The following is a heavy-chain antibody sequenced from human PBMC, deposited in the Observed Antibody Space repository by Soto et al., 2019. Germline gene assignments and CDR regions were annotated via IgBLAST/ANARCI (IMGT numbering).Heavy chain of an antibody. Sequence: QVQLVQSGAEVRKPGSSVKVSCKASGGTFSNHTISWVRQAPGQGLEWMGRIIPILNIANYAQKFEGRVPITADKSTSTAYMEVSSLRTEDTAVYYCARVAEMGTVTNGFYYYMDVWGKGTTVTVSS. D-gene: IGHD4-17*01. CDR2: IIPILNIA. J-gene: IGHJ6*03. CDR3: ARVAEMGTVTNGFYYYMDV. V-gene: IGHV1-69*02. CDR1: GGTFSNHT.